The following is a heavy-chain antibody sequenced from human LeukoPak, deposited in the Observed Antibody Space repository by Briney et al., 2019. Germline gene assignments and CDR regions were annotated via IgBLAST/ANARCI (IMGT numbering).Heavy chain of an antibody. V-gene: IGHV3-53*01. D-gene: IGHD3-3*01. Sequence: PGGSLRLSCEVSGFPVRSRYMTWVRQPPGKGLECVAVIYSGGTTYHIDSVKGRFTISRDISKSTMYLEMNNLRVEDTAIYNCASLEGGPSDGRWGQGTLVTVSS. CDR2: IYSGGTT. CDR1: GFPVRSRY. CDR3: ASLEGGPSDGR. J-gene: IGHJ4*02.